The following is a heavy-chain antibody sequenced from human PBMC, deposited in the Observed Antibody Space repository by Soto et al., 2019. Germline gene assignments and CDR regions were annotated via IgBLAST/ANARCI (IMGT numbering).Heavy chain of an antibody. CDR3: ARQSGGSTWQVDH. J-gene: IGHJ4*02. D-gene: IGHD2-15*01. V-gene: IGHV5-10-1*01. CDR1: GYSFCSYW. Sequence: PVESLKISCNGSGYSFCSYWINWVRQMPGKGLEWMGRIDPSDSYTNYSPSFQGHVTISTDKSISTAYLQWSSLEVSDTAMYYCARQSGGSTWQVDHWGQGALVTVSS. CDR2: IDPSDSYT.